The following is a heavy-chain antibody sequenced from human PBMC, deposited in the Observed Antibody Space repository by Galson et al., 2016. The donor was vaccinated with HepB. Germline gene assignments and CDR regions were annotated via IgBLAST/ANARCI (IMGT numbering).Heavy chain of an antibody. Sequence: SLRLSCAASGFTFSSYSMNWVRQAPGKGLEWVSFISSSSTYIYYADSVRGRFTISRDKSTNSLYLQMNSLRAEDTAVYYCARLVENWNEAGRFDSWGQGTLVTVSS. CDR3: ARLVENWNEAGRFDS. V-gene: IGHV3-21*01. D-gene: IGHD1-1*01. J-gene: IGHJ4*02. CDR2: ISSSSTYI. CDR1: GFTFSSYS.